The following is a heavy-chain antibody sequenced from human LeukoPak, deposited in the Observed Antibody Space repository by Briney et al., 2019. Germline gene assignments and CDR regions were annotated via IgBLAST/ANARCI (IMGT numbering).Heavy chain of an antibody. V-gene: IGHV1-69*05. CDR3: ARESAAAGTFVY. Sequence: SVKVSCKASGGTFSSYAISWVRQAPGQGLEWMGGIIPIFGTTNFAQNFQSRVTITTDESTSTAYMELSSLRSEDTAVYYCARESAAAGTFVYWGQGTLVTVSS. D-gene: IGHD6-13*01. J-gene: IGHJ4*02. CDR2: IIPIFGTT. CDR1: GGTFSSYA.